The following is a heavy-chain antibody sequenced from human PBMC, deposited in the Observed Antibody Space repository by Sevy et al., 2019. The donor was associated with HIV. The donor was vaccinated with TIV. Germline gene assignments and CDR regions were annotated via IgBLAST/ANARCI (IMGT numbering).Heavy chain of an antibody. CDR2: IKAKSDGGTI. Sequence: GESLKISCAASGFTFSYAWMSWVRQAPGKGLEWVGRIKAKSDGGTIAYAAPVKGRFTISRDDSKNTLYLQMNSLKTEDTGIYYCNTDPIIVLLVTDGMDVWGKGTTVTVSS. V-gene: IGHV3-15*01. CDR1: GFTFSYAW. CDR3: NTDPIIVLLVTDGMDV. J-gene: IGHJ6*04. D-gene: IGHD2-8*02.